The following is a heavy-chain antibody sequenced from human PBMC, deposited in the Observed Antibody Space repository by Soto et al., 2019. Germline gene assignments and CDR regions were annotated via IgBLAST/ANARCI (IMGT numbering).Heavy chain of an antibody. CDR3: ARITGRHLDY. V-gene: IGHV4-39*01. J-gene: IGHJ4*02. D-gene: IGHD1-20*01. Sequence: KTSETLCLTCTVSSGSISVTNVFWGWVRQPPGKGLEWIGNIDYSGTAYFSPSLATRVTFHVDTSKNQFPLTLYSVTAADTAVYYCARITGRHLDYWGQGILVTVSS. CDR2: IDYSGTA. CDR1: SGSISVTNVF.